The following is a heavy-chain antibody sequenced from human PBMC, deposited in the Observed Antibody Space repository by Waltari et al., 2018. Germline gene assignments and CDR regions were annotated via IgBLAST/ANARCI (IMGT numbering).Heavy chain of an antibody. Sequence: QVQLQESGPGLVKPSETLSLTCTVSGGSISSYYWSWIRQPPGKGLEWIGYIYYSGSTNYNPSLKSRVTISVDTSKNQSSLKLSSVTAADTAVYYCARGDYYDSSGYYYYYYGMDVWGQGTTVTVSS. V-gene: IGHV4-59*01. J-gene: IGHJ6*02. CDR3: ARGDYYDSSGYYYYYYGMDV. CDR2: IYYSGST. CDR1: GGSISSYY. D-gene: IGHD3-22*01.